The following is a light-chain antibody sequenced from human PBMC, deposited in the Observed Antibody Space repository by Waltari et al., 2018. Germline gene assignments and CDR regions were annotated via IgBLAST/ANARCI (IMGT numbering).Light chain of an antibody. J-gene: IGKJ4*01. CDR1: QIVGNY. CDR3: QQTYSAPLS. V-gene: IGKV1-39*01. CDR2: AAS. Sequence: IQMTQSPSSLSASVGDRVTITCRASQIVGNYLNWYQQRPGQAPKVLIYAASTLQSGVPSRFSGSGSGTDFTLTINSLQPEDLSIYYCQQTYSAPLSFGGGTKVEMK.